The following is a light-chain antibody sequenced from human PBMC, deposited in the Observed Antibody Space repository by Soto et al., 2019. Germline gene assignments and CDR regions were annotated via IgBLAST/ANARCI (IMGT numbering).Light chain of an antibody. V-gene: IGLV2-14*03. CDR1: SSDIGAYNF. CDR2: DVN. CDR3: TSWTTSTTRI. Sequence: QSALTQPASVSGSPGPSITISCTGTSSDIGAYNFVSWYQQHPGKAPKLMLYDVNLRPSGVSNRFSGSKSGNTASLTISGLQAEDESDYYCTSWTTSTTRIFGGGTKLTVL. J-gene: IGLJ2*01.